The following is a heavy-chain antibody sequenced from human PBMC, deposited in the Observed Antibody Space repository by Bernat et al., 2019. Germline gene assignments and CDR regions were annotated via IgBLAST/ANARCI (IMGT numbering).Heavy chain of an antibody. CDR2: INAGNGNT. J-gene: IGHJ6*02. CDR1: TFTSYA. D-gene: IGHD2-2*01. Sequence: TFTSYAMHWVRQAPGQRLEWMGWINAGNGNTKYSQKFQGRVTITRDTSASTAYMELSSLRSEDTAVYYCARGDDIVVVPAALDYYYYYGMDVWG. CDR3: ARGDDIVVVPAALDYYYYYGMDV. V-gene: IGHV1-3*01.